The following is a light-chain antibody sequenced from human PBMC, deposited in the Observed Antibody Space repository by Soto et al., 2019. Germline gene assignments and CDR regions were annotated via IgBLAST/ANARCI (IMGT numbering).Light chain of an antibody. CDR1: QSISSW. V-gene: IGKV1-5*03. Sequence: DIQMTQSPSTLSASVGDRVTITCRASQSISSWLAWYQQKPGKAPKLLIYKSSSLESGVPSWFSGSGSRTEFTLTISSLQTDDFATYYYQKNKNSPTFCQGTKVEIK. J-gene: IGKJ1*01. CDR2: KSS. CDR3: QKNKNSPT.